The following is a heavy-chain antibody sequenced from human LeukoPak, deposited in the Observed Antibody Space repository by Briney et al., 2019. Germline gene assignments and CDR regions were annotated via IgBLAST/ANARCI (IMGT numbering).Heavy chain of an antibody. V-gene: IGHV1-18*01. J-gene: IGHJ4*02. D-gene: IGHD3-3*01. CDR2: ISAYNGNT. CDR1: GFTFTSYG. CDR3: ARDLKDDFWSGYPDY. Sequence: GGSLRLSCAASGFTFTSYGISWVRQAPGQGLEWMGWISAYNGNTNYAQKLQGRVTMTTGTSTSTAYMELRSLRSDDTAVYYCARDLKDDFWSGYPDYWGQGTLVTVSS.